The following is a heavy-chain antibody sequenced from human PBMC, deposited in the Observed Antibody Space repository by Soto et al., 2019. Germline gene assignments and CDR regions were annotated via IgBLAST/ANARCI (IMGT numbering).Heavy chain of an antibody. CDR3: ASNSYGYTFYDY. CDR1: GGSISSGDYY. D-gene: IGHD5-18*01. V-gene: IGHV4-30-4*01. J-gene: IGHJ4*02. Sequence: QVQLQESGPGLVKPSQTLSLTCTVSGGSISSGDYYWSWIRQPPGKGLEWIGYIYYSGSTYYNPSLMMRVIISADTSKNQSPLKLSSVSAADTAVYYSASNSYGYTFYDYGGQGTLVTVSS. CDR2: IYYSGST.